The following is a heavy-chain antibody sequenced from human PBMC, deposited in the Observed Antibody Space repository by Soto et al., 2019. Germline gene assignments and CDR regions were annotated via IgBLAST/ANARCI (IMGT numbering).Heavy chain of an antibody. CDR3: AKYSSSPNFDYNWFDP. D-gene: IGHD6-6*01. Sequence: GGSLRLSCAASGFTFSNFAMSWVRQAPGKGLEWVASISGSGGSTHYADSVKGRFTISRDNSKNTLYVQMISLRAEDTAIYYCAKYSSSPNFDYNWFDPWGQGTLVTVSS. CDR1: GFTFSNFA. V-gene: IGHV3-23*01. CDR2: ISGSGGST. J-gene: IGHJ5*02.